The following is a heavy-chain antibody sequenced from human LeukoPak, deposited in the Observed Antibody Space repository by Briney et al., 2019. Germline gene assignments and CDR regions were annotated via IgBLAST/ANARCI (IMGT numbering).Heavy chain of an antibody. Sequence: GGTLRLSCAASGFTFSSYGMSWVRQAPGKGLEWVSGISGSGGRTYYANFVKGRFTISRDNSKNTLFLQMNSLRAEDTAVYYCAKDGYTEWLGLYYFDYWGQGTLVTVSS. CDR1: GFTFSSYG. D-gene: IGHD6-19*01. V-gene: IGHV3-23*01. J-gene: IGHJ4*02. CDR3: AKDGYTEWLGLYYFDY. CDR2: ISGSGGRT.